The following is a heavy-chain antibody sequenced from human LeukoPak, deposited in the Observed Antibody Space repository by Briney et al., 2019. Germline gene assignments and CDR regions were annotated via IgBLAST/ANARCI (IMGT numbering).Heavy chain of an antibody. V-gene: IGHV4-34*01. J-gene: IGHJ3*02. CDR2: INHSGST. CDR1: GGSFSGYY. D-gene: IGHD6-13*01. Sequence: SETLSLTCAVYGGSFSGYYWSWIRQPPGKGLEWIGEINHSGSTNYNPSLKSRVTISVDTSKNQFSLKLSSVTAADTAVYYCARTSAYSDDAFDIWGQGTMVTVSS. CDR3: ARTSAYSDDAFDI.